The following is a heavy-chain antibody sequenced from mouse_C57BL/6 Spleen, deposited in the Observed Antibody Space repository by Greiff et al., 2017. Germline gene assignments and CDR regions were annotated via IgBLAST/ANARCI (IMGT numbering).Heavy chain of an antibody. J-gene: IGHJ3*01. Sequence: VQLQQSGPELVKPGASVTISCKASGYSFTGYYMNWVKQSPEKSLEWIGEINPSTGGTTYNQKFKGKATLTVDQSSSTAYMQLNSLTSEDSAVYYCARYDGSAWFAYWGQGTLVTVSA. CDR1: GYSFTGYY. D-gene: IGHD2-3*01. CDR3: ARYDGSAWFAY. V-gene: IGHV1-42*01. CDR2: INPSTGGT.